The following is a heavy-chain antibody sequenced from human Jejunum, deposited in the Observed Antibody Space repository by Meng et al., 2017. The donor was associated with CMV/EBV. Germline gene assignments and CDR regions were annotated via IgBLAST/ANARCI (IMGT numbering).Heavy chain of an antibody. D-gene: IGHD1-26*01. J-gene: IGHJ4*02. CDR2: INGDGNTT. Sequence: ASGFTFSSYWLHWVRQVPGKGLVWVSRINGDGNTTAYADSVQSRFTISRDNAQNTLYLQMNSLTAEDTGVYYCANTKYSGTYFDFWGQGTLVTVSS. CDR3: ANTKYSGTYFDF. V-gene: IGHV3-74*01. CDR1: GFTFSSYW.